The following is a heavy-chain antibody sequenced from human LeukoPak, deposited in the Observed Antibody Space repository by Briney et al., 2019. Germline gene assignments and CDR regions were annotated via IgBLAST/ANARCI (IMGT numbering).Heavy chain of an antibody. CDR1: GCPFRGIL. Sequence: GSLRPSWAAPGCPFRGILLPWVRQAPGKGLVWVSRIYSDGSITNYADSVKGRFTISRDNAKYTLYLQPNRMRPAITAEYCDVSEDWGPDHWGQGTQVTVSS. V-gene: IGHV3-74*01. J-gene: IGHJ4*02. CDR3: VSEDWGPDH. D-gene: IGHD7-27*01. CDR2: IYSDGSIT.